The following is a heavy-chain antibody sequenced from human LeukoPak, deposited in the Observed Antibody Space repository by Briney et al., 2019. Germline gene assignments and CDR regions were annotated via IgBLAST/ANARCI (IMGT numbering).Heavy chain of an antibody. CDR3: AKALTSGWYLDAFNI. Sequence: GGSLRLSCAASGFTFSSCGMHWVRQAPGKGLEWVAAISYDGSNKYYADSVKGRFTISRDNSKNTLFLEMNSLRAEDTAVYYCAKALTSGWYLDAFNIWGQGTMVTVSS. D-gene: IGHD6-19*01. CDR1: GFTFSSCG. J-gene: IGHJ3*02. CDR2: ISYDGSNK. V-gene: IGHV3-30*18.